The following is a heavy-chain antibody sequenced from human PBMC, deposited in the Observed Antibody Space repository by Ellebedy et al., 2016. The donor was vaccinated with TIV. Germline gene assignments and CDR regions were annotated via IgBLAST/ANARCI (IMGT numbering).Heavy chain of an antibody. V-gene: IGHV3-13*01. D-gene: IGHD5-24*01. CDR3: AAERDGNGRQPLGG. CDR2: IGTAGDT. CDR1: GFTFSSYD. Sequence: GESLKISCAASGFTFSSYDMHWVRQATGKGLEWVSAIGTAGDTYYPGSVKGRFTISRDNSKSTVYLHMKSLRAEDTALYYCAAERDGNGRQPLGGWGRGALVTVSS. J-gene: IGHJ4*02.